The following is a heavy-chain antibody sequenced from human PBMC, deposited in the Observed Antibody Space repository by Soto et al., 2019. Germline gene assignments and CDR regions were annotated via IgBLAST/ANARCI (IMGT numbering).Heavy chain of an antibody. J-gene: IGHJ4*02. CDR2: ISSSGSII. V-gene: IGHV3-11*01. Sequence: KSGGSLRLSCAASGFTFSDNYVSWIRQAPGKGLEWVSYISSSGSIIYYADSVKGRFTISRDNAKNSLYLQMNSLRAEDTAVYYCARDLGYYESDGYFDYWGQGALVTVSS. CDR1: GFTFSDNY. D-gene: IGHD3-22*01. CDR3: ARDLGYYESDGYFDY.